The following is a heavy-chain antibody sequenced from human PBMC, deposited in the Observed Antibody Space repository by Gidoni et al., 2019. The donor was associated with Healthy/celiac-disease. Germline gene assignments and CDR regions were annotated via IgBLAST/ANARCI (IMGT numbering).Heavy chain of an antibody. V-gene: IGHV1-2*04. Sequence: QVQLVQSGAEVKKPGASVKVSCKASGYTFTGYYMHWVRQAPGQGLEWMGWINPNSGGTNYAQKFQGWVTMTRDTSISTAYMELSRLRSDDTAVYYCARDKRVRGVIEAFDIWGQGTMVTVSS. CDR3: ARDKRVRGVIEAFDI. CDR1: GYTFTGYY. CDR2: INPNSGGT. J-gene: IGHJ3*02. D-gene: IGHD3-10*01.